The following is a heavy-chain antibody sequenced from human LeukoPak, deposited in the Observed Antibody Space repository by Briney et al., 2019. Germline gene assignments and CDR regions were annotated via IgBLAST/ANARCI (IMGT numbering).Heavy chain of an antibody. V-gene: IGHV4-34*01. D-gene: IGHD2-2*01. J-gene: IGHJ6*02. CDR3: ARGKLVFVVVPAAPYYGMGV. CDR2: INHSGST. CDR1: GGSFSGYY. Sequence: SETLSLTCAVYGGSFSGYYWSWIRQPPGKGLEWIGEINHSGSTNYNPSLKSRVTISVDTSKNQYSLKLSSVTAADTAVYYCARGKLVFVVVPAAPYYGMGVWGQGTTVTVSS.